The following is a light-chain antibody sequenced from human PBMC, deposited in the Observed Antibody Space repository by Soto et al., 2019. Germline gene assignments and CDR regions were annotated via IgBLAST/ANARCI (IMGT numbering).Light chain of an antibody. CDR2: DVN. CDR3: SSYTSTVVI. CDR1: SSDVGGYNY. V-gene: IGLV2-14*01. Sequence: QSVLTQPPSVSGSPGQSITISCTGTSSDVGGYNYVSWYQQHPGKAPKLMIYDVNNRPSEISNRFSGSKSGNTASLTISGLQAEDEADYYCSSYTSTVVIFGGGTQLTVL. J-gene: IGLJ2*01.